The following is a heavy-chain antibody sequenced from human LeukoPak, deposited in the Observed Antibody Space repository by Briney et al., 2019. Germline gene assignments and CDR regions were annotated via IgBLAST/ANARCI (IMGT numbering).Heavy chain of an antibody. Sequence: WRSLRLSCAASGFTFSHYGMHWVGQAPGKGLEWVALIWDDGNKKSHADTVKGRFTISRDNSKNTLYLQMNSLRVEDTAVYYCARDFGTTVTTLGAVDIWGRATNASVTS. D-gene: IGHD4-17*01. CDR1: GFTFSHYG. J-gene: IGHJ3*02. V-gene: IGHV3-33*01. CDR3: ARDFGTTVTTLGAVDI. CDR2: IWDDGNKK.